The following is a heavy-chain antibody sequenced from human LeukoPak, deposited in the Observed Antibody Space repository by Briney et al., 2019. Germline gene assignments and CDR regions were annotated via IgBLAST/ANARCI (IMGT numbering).Heavy chain of an antibody. D-gene: IGHD3-22*01. CDR1: GFAFRSYA. CDR3: AKAGADNSVYRHFDY. V-gene: IGHV3-23*01. Sequence: PGVSLRLSCAASGFAFRSYAMSWVRQAPGKGLEWVSLISDSGDKTYYADSVKGRFTISRDNSKNTLFLQLNSLRAEDTAVYYCAKAGADNSVYRHFDYWGQGTLVTVSS. J-gene: IGHJ4*02. CDR2: ISDSGDKT.